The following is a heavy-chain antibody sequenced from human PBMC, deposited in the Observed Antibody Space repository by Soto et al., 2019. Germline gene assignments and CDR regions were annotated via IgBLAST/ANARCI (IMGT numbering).Heavy chain of an antibody. CDR3: ARRYVCCYGSGTGPYYYGMDV. CDR1: GYTFTGYY. J-gene: IGHJ6*02. V-gene: IGHV1-2*02. D-gene: IGHD3-10*01. CDR2: INPNSGGT. Sequence: ASVKVSCKASGYTFTGYYMHWVRQAPGQGLEWMGWINPNSGGTNYAQKFQGRVTVTRDTSISTAYMELSRLRSDDTAVYYCARRYVCCYGSGTGPYYYGMDVWGQGTTVTFYS.